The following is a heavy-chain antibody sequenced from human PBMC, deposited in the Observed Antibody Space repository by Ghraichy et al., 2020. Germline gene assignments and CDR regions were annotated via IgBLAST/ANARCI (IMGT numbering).Heavy chain of an antibody. CDR1: GFTFNNAW. Sequence: GGSLRLSCAASGFTFNNAWMSWVRQAPGKGLEWVGRIRSKSDGGTIDYAAPVKGRFTISRDDSKNTVYLQMNSLKTEDTAIYYCSRAVRKNYYYYYVVDGWGQGTTVTVSS. J-gene: IGHJ6*02. V-gene: IGHV3-15*01. D-gene: IGHD3-10*01. CDR3: SRAVRKNYYYYYVVDG. CDR2: IRSKSDGGTI.